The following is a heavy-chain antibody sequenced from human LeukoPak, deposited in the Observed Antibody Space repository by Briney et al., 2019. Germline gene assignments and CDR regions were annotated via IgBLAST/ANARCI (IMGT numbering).Heavy chain of an antibody. Sequence: GGSLRLSCAASGFTFSDYYMSWIRQAPGKGLEWVSYISSSGSTIYYADSVKGRFTISRDNAKNPLYLQMNSLRAEDTAVYYCARRGYYGSGSYYPYPYYFDYWGQGTLVTVSS. CDR3: ARRGYYGSGSYYPYPYYFDY. CDR1: GFTFSDYY. CDR2: ISSSGSTI. V-gene: IGHV3-11*01. J-gene: IGHJ4*02. D-gene: IGHD3-10*01.